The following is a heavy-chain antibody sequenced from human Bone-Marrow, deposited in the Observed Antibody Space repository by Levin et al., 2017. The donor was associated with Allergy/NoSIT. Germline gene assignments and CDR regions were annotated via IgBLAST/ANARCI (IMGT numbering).Heavy chain of an antibody. CDR1: GGSMSPYY. J-gene: IGHJ4*02. CDR3: GRARDIYGYLPLDY. Sequence: SQTLSLTCSVSGGSMSPYYWSWIRQTPGRGLEWIGYIFHSGSTSYNPSLEGRVTISIDKSRTQFSLKLSSVTAADTALYFCGRARDIYGYLPLDYWGQGTLAIVST. V-gene: IGHV4-59*01. D-gene: IGHD5-18*01. CDR2: IFHSGST.